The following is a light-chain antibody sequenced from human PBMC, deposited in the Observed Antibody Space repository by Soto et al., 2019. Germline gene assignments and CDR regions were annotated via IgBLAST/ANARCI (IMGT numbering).Light chain of an antibody. CDR1: QSVSSTF. CDR2: GAS. J-gene: IGKJ1*01. CDR3: QQYGSSPWT. V-gene: IGKV3-20*01. Sequence: EIVFTQSPSTLSLSPFERPTLSCGASQSVSSTFLAWYQHKPGRPPRLLIYGASSRATDIPDRFSGGGSGTDFTLTIIRLEPEDFAVYYCQQYGSSPWTFGQGTKVDI.